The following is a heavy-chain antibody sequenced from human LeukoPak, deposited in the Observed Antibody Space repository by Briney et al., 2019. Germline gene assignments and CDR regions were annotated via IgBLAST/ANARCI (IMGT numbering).Heavy chain of an antibody. D-gene: IGHD2-21*02. CDR3: ARQRTTAAYHFYNMDV. J-gene: IGHJ6*02. CDR1: GYSFSGYW. CDR2: IYPDDSDA. V-gene: IGHV5-51*01. Sequence: GESLKISCKGSGYSFSGYWIAWVRQMPGRGLDWMGIIYPDDSDARYSPSLQGQVTISADKSINTAYLQWSSLKASDTAMYYCARQRTTAAYHFYNMDVWGQGTTVTVSS.